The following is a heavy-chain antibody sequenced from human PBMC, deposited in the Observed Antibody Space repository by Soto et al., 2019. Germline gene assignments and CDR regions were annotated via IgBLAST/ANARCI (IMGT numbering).Heavy chain of an antibody. V-gene: IGHV1-8*01. J-gene: IGHJ6*02. CDR3: ARALPGGYSDYDFWSGYYDYGMDV. CDR2: MNPNSGNT. CDR1: GYTFTSYD. D-gene: IGHD3-3*01. Sequence: ASVKVSCKASGYTFTSYDINWVRQATGQGLEWMGWMNPNSGNTGYAQKFQGRVTMTRNTSISTAYMELSSLRSEDTAVYYCARALPGGYSDYDFWSGYYDYGMDVWGQGTTVTVSS.